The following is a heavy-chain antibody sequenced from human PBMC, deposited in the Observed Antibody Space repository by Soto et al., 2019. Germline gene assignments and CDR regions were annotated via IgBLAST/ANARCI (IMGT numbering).Heavy chain of an antibody. J-gene: IGHJ6*02. D-gene: IGHD2-2*01. CDR3: ARDLTIVPATHPRLENYGMDV. V-gene: IGHV1-18*01. CDR2: ISPYNGHT. CDR1: GYSFTSYG. Sequence: QVQLVQSGADVKKPGSSVKVSCKASGYSFTSYGISWVRRAPGQGLEWMGWISPYNGHTQFVERFQGRVTMTTDTSTKTAYMELRNLRSDDTAHYYCARDLTIVPATHPRLENYGMDVWGQGTTVIVSS.